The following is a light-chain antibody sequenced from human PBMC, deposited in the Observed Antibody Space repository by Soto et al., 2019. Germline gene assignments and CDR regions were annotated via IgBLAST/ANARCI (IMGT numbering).Light chain of an antibody. V-gene: IGKV3-15*01. J-gene: IGKJ4*01. CDR1: QGVSRK. Sequence: EIVMTQSPATLSVSPGERATLSCRASQGVSRKLAWYQHKSGQAPRLLISGASTGATGIPARFSGSGSGTEFTLTISSLQSEDCAIYYCQQYHTWPITFGGGTKVDI. CDR2: GAS. CDR3: QQYHTWPIT.